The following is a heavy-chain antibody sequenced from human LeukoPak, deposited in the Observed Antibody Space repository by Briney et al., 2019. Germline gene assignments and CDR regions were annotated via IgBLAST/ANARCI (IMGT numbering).Heavy chain of an antibody. CDR3: ARDSSGYYSH. V-gene: IGHV3-20*04. J-gene: IGHJ4*02. CDR1: GFTFNDYG. D-gene: IGHD3-22*01. Sequence: GGSLRLSCAASGFTFNDYGMSWVRQAPGKGLEWVSGINWNGGRTGYADSMKGRFIISRDNAKNSLYLQVNSLRAEDTAVYYCARDSSGYYSHWGQGTLVTVSS. CDR2: INWNGGRT.